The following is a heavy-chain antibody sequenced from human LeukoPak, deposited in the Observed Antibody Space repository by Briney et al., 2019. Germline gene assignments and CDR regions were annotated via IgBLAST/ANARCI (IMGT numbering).Heavy chain of an antibody. CDR2: IYPGDSDT. Sequence: GESLKISCQGSGYSFNNYWIAWVRQMPGKGLEWMGIIYPGDSDTRNSPSFQGQVTISADKSTSTAYLQWNSLKASDIAIYYCARRVVSSSSHSFDYWGQGTLVTVSS. J-gene: IGHJ4*02. CDR1: GYSFNNYW. CDR3: ARRVVSSSSHSFDY. V-gene: IGHV5-51*01. D-gene: IGHD2-2*01.